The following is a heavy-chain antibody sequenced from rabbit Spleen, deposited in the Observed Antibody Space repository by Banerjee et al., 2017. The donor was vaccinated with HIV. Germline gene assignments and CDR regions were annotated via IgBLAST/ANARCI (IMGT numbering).Heavy chain of an antibody. V-gene: IGHV1S40*01. CDR3: TREPYISGSANDNL. CDR2: IYAGSGST. D-gene: IGHD7-1*01. J-gene: IGHJ4*01. CDR1: GFSFNTDDY. Sequence: QSLEESGGDLVKPGASLTLTCTASGFSFNTDDYMCWVRQAPGKGLEWIGCIYAGSGSTDYASWAKGRFTISKTSSTTVTLQMTGLTAADTATYFCTREPYISGSANDNLWGPGTLVTVS.